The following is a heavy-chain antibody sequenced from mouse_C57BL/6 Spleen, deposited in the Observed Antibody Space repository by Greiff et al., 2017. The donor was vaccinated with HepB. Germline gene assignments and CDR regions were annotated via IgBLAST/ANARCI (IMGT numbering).Heavy chain of an antibody. D-gene: IGHD1-1*01. CDR1: GFTFSSYA. Sequence: EVMLVESGGGLVKPGGSLKLSCAASGFTFSSYAMSWVRQTPEKRLEWVATISDGGSYTYYPDNVKGRFTISRDNAKNNLYLQMSHLKSEDTAMYYCARDALHYYGKEYFDVWGTGTTVTVSS. CDR2: ISDGGSYT. CDR3: ARDALHYYGKEYFDV. J-gene: IGHJ1*03. V-gene: IGHV5-4*01.